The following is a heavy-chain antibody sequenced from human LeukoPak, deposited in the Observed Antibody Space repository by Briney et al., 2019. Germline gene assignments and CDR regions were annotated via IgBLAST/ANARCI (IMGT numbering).Heavy chain of an antibody. Sequence: PGGSLRLSCAASGFTFSSYAMHWVRRAPGKGLEWVAVISYDGSNKYYADSVKGRFTIPRDNSKNTLYLQMNSLRAEDTAVYYCARDLASMPGYWGQGTLVTVSS. D-gene: IGHD2/OR15-2a*01. CDR1: GFTFSSYA. CDR3: ARDLASMPGY. V-gene: IGHV3-30*04. CDR2: ISYDGSNK. J-gene: IGHJ4*02.